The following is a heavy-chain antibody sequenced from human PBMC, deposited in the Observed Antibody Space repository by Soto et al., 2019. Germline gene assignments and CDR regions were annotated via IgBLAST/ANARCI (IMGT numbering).Heavy chain of an antibody. Sequence: QVQLQESGSGLVKPSQTLSLTCTVSGDSISSGGYSWSWIRQPPRQGLEWIGYIYHTGSTSYSPSLQSRVSMLADKSKIHFSLSLNSVTAADAAIYYCARAHYGPSGYYFDSWGQGALFTVSS. D-gene: IGHD3-22*01. CDR2: IYHTGST. V-gene: IGHV4-30-2*01. CDR3: ARAHYGPSGYYFDS. J-gene: IGHJ4*02. CDR1: GDSISSGGYS.